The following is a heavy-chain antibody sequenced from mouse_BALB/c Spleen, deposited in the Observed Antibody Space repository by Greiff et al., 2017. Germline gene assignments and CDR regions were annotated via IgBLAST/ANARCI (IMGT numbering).Heavy chain of an antibody. CDR3: ARGDRDFDY. J-gene: IGHJ2*01. CDR1: GYTFTSYW. D-gene: IGHD3-3*01. V-gene: IGHV1-7*01. Sequence: QVQLQQSGAELAKPGASVKMSCKASGYTFTSYWMHWVKQRPGQGLEWIGYINPSTGYTEYNQKFKDKATLTADKSSSTAYMQLSSLTSEDSAVYYCARGDRDFDYWGQGTTLTVSS. CDR2: INPSTGYT.